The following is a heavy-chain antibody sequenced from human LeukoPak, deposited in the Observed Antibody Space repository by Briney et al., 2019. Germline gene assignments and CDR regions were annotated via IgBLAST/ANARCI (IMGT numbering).Heavy chain of an antibody. CDR3: ARDGWKVRGVIIRPLY. V-gene: IGHV4-30-2*01. CDR2: IFHSGST. Sequence: PSETLSLTCTVSYGSISSGAYYWSWIRQPPGKGLEWIGYIFHSGSTYYNPSLKSRVTISVDRAKNQFSLKLSSVTATDTAVYYCARDGWKVRGVIIRPLYWGQGTLVTVSS. D-gene: IGHD3-10*01. J-gene: IGHJ4*02. CDR1: YGSISSGAYY.